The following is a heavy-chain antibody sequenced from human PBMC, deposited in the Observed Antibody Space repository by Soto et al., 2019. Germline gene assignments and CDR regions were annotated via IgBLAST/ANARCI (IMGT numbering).Heavy chain of an antibody. CDR3: ARGDSYSSSSGNTYYYYGMDV. D-gene: IGHD6-6*01. CDR2: ISAYNGNT. J-gene: IGHJ6*02. CDR1: GYTFTSYV. V-gene: IGHV1-18*01. Sequence: ASVKVSCKASGYTFTSYVLSWVRQAPGQGLEWMGWISAYNGNTNYAQKLQGRVTMTTDTSTSTAYMELRSLRSDDTAVYYCARGDSYSSSSGNTYYYYGMDVWGQGTTVTVSS.